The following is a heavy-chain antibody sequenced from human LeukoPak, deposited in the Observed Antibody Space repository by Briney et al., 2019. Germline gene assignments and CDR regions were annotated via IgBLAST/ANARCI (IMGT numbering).Heavy chain of an antibody. Sequence: GGSLRLSCAASGLTFSSYSMNWVRQAPGKGLEWVSSISSSSSHIFYTNSVKGRLTISRDNAKNSRYLQMISRKAGVTAVYYCARGGLGDFWGQGTGVSV. V-gene: IGHV3-21*01. CDR1: GLTFSSYS. D-gene: IGHD3-10*01. CDR3: ARGGLGDF. J-gene: IGHJ4*02. CDR2: ISSSSSHI.